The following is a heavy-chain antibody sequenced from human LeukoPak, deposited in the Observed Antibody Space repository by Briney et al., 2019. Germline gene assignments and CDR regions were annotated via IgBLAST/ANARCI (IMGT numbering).Heavy chain of an antibody. V-gene: IGHV3-21*01. CDR1: GFTFSSYS. CDR3: TRDAGTRLKYSFGYGDY. D-gene: IGHD5-18*01. J-gene: IGHJ4*02. CDR2: IRWFSSYI. Sequence: GGSLRLSCAASGFTFSSYSMTWVRQAPGKGLEWVSSIRWFSSYIYYADSVKGRFTISRDNAKNSLYQQMNSLRAEDTAVYYCTRDAGTRLKYSFGYGDYWGQGALVTVSS.